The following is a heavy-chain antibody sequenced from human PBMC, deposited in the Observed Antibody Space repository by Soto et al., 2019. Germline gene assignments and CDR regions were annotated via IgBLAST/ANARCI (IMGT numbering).Heavy chain of an antibody. V-gene: IGHV3-33*01. Sequence: QVQLVESGGGVVQPGRSLRLSCAASGFTFSSYGMHWVRQAPGKGLEWVAVIWCDGSNKYYADSVKGRFIISRDNSKNTLYLQMNVLRAEDTAVYYRARVGFYDGSGGYSEAFDIWGQGTMVTASS. CDR2: IWCDGSNK. D-gene: IGHD3-10*01. CDR3: ARVGFYDGSGGYSEAFDI. CDR1: GFTFSSYG. J-gene: IGHJ3*02.